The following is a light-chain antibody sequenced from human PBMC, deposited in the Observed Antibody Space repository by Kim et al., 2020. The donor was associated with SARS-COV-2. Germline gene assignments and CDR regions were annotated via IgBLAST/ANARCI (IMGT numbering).Light chain of an antibody. V-gene: IGLV3-19*01. J-gene: IGLJ2*01. CDR1: SLRSYY. CDR3: NSRDSSGNHQV. CDR2: GKN. Sequence: SSELTQDPAVSVALGQTVRITCQGDSLRSYYASWYQQKPGQAPVLFIYGKNNRPSGIPDRFSGSSPGNTASLTITGAQAEDEADYYCNSRDSSGNHQVF.